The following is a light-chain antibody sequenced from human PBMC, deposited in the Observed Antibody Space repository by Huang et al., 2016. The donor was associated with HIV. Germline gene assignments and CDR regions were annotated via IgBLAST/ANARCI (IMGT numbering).Light chain of an antibody. CDR2: EAS. V-gene: IGKV1-5*03. CDR3: QQYDSYSVT. CDR1: QSISSW. J-gene: IGKJ1*01. Sequence: DIQMTQSPSPLSASVGDRVTITCRASQSISSWLAWYQQKPGKAPTLLSYEASSLESGVPSRFSGSGSGTEFTLTISSLQPDDFATYYCQQYDSYSVTFGQGTKVEIK.